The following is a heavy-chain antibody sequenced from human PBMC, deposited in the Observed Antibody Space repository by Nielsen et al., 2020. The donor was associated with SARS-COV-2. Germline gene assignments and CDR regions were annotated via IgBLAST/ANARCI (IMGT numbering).Heavy chain of an antibody. D-gene: IGHD7-27*01. V-gene: IGHV4-59*01. Sequence: SETLSLTCTVSGGSISSYYWSWIRQPPGKGLEWIGYIYYSGSTNYNPSLKSRVTISVDTSKNQFSLKLSSVTAADTAVYYCARDRLVTGDLLYPFDIWGQGTMVTVSS. CDR1: GGSISSYY. CDR2: IYYSGST. CDR3: ARDRLVTGDLLYPFDI. J-gene: IGHJ3*02.